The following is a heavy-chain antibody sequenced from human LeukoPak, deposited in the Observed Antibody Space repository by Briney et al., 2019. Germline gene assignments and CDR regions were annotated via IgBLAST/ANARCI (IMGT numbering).Heavy chain of an antibody. CDR3: ARDEIGGSFEY. V-gene: IGHV3-7*01. Sequence: PGGSLRLSCAASGFTFSSYSMNWVRQAPGKGLEWVANIKEDGSEKNYVDSVKGRFTISRDNAEKSLYLQMNSLRAEDTAVYYCARDEIGGSFEYWGQGTQVTVSS. J-gene: IGHJ4*02. D-gene: IGHD1-26*01. CDR1: GFTFSSYS. CDR2: IKEDGSEK.